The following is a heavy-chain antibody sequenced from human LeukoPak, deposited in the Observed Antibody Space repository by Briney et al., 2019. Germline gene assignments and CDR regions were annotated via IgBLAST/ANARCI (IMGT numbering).Heavy chain of an antibody. V-gene: IGHV4-59*01. D-gene: IGHD2-2*01. CDR1: GGSISSYY. CDR3: ARVGYCTSTSCYSIFDY. J-gene: IGHJ4*02. CDR2: IYYTGST. Sequence: SEALSLTCTVSGGSISSYYWSWIRQSPGKGLEWIGHIYYTGSTNYNPSLKSRVTISVDTSKSQFSLKLSSVTAADTAVYYCARVGYCTSTSCYSIFDYWGQGTLVTVSS.